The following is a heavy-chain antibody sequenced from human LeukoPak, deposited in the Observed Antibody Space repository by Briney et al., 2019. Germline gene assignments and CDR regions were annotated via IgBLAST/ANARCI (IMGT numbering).Heavy chain of an antibody. CDR1: GLTVITND. D-gene: IGHD1-14*01. Sequence: GGSLRLSCAASGLTVITNDMTWVSQAPGKGLECVSVLYSDGNTKYADSVQGRFTIYRDNSKNNLYLEMNSLSPDDTAVYYCARGVEPLAANTLAYWGQGTLVTVSS. V-gene: IGHV3-53*01. J-gene: IGHJ4*02. CDR3: ARGVEPLAANTLAY. CDR2: LYSDGNT.